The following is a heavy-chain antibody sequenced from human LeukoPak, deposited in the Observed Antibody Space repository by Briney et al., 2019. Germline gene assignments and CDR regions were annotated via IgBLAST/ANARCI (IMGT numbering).Heavy chain of an antibody. J-gene: IGHJ4*02. CDR2: ISYDGSNK. D-gene: IGHD4-23*01. CDR1: GFTFSSYG. CDR3: AKDAAYGGNSDFDY. V-gene: IGHV3-30*18. Sequence: GRSLRLSCAASGFTFSSYGMHWVRQAPGKGLEWVAVISYDGSNKYYADSVKGRITISRDNSKNTLYLQMNSLRAEDTAVYYCAKDAAYGGNSDFDYWGQGTLVTVSS.